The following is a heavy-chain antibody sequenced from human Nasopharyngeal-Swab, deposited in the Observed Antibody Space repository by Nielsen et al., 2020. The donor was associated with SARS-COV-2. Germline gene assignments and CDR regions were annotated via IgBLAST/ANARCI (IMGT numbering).Heavy chain of an antibody. Sequence: IRQPPGKGLEWIGEIYHSGSTNYNPSLKSRVTISVDKSKNQFSLKLSSVTAADTAVYYCARALGYCSGGSCPLWYYGMDVWGQGTTVTVSS. CDR2: IYHSGST. J-gene: IGHJ6*02. CDR3: ARALGYCSGGSCPLWYYGMDV. D-gene: IGHD2-15*01. V-gene: IGHV4-4*02.